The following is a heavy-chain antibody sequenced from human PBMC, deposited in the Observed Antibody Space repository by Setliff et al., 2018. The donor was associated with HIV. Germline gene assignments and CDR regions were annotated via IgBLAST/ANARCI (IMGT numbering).Heavy chain of an antibody. CDR3: ARVRYCSGGSCYGGEYWFDP. CDR1: GGPFTSSS. J-gene: IGHJ5*02. CDR2: IIPILGVP. V-gene: IGHV1-69*02. D-gene: IGHD2-15*01. Sequence: SVKVSCKASGGPFTSSSIGWVRQAPGQGLEWMGRIIPILGVPRYAQKFQGRVTITADKSTSTSYMHLSSLRAEDTAVYFCARVRYCSGGSCYGGEYWFDPWGQGTLVTVSS.